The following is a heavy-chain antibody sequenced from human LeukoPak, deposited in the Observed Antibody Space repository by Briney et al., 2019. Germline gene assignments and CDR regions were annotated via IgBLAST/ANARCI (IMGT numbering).Heavy chain of an antibody. CDR3: TAGTGRSDFDY. CDR1: GFTFSNAW. D-gene: IGHD3/OR15-3a*01. V-gene: IGHV3-15*01. J-gene: IGHJ4*02. Sequence: GGSLRLSCAASGFTFSNAWMSWLRQAPGKGLEWVGRIKRKGDDGTIDYAAPVKGRLTISRDDSKHTLYLQMNSLKSEDTAVYYCTAGTGRSDFDYWGQGTLVTVSS. CDR2: IKRKGDDGTI.